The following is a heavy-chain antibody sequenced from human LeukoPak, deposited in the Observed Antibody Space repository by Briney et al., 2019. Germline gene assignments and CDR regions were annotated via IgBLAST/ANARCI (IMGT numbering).Heavy chain of an antibody. V-gene: IGHV3-21*01. CDR2: ISSSSSYI. D-gene: IGHD2-15*01. Sequence: GGSLRLSCAASGFTFSSYSMNWVRQAPGKGLEWVSSISSSSSYIYYADSVKGRFTISRDNAKNSLYLQMNSLRAEDTAVYYCARPMGSYCGGGSCYGYYYYYGMDVWGQGTTVTVSS. CDR3: ARPMGSYCGGGSCYGYYYYYGMDV. J-gene: IGHJ6*02. CDR1: GFTFSSYS.